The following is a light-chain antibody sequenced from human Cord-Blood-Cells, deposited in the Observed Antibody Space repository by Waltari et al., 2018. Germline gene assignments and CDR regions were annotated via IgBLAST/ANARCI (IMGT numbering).Light chain of an antibody. V-gene: IGKV1-39*01. CDR1: QSISSY. Sequence: DNQMSQTPYSLSASVGDRVTITCRARQSISSYLNWYQSKTGKAPKLLIYAASSCQSGVPSRFSGCGSGTDFTLLIRSLQPADFATNYCQQSYSTPLTFVGGTEVEIK. CDR3: QQSYSTPLT. J-gene: IGKJ4*01. CDR2: AAS.